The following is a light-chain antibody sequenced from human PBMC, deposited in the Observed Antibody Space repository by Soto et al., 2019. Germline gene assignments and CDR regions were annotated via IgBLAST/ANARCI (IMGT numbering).Light chain of an antibody. CDR1: SSNIGSNT. CDR3: AAWDDSLNVHV. J-gene: IGLJ1*01. V-gene: IGLV1-44*01. CDR2: SNN. Sequence: QSVLTQPPSASGTPGQRVTISCSGSSSNIGSNTVNWYQQLPGTAPKLLIYSNNQRPSGVPDRFSDSKSGTSASLAISGLQSEDEADYYCAAWDDSLNVHVFGTGTKVTVL.